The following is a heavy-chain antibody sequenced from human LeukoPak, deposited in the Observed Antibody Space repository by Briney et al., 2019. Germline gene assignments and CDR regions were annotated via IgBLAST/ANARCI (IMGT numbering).Heavy chain of an antibody. D-gene: IGHD3-22*01. Sequence: GGSLRLSCAASGFTFSSYAMSWVRQAPGKGLEWVSAISGSGGSTYYADSVKGRFTISRDNSKNTLYLQMSSLRAEDTAVYYCASHRDYYDSSGYFDYWGQGTLVTVSS. CDR2: ISGSGGST. V-gene: IGHV3-23*01. CDR1: GFTFSSYA. J-gene: IGHJ4*02. CDR3: ASHRDYYDSSGYFDY.